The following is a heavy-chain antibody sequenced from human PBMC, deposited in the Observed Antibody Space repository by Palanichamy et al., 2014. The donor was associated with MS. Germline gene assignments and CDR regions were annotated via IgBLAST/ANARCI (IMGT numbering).Heavy chain of an antibody. Sequence: QVRLQQSGPGLVKPSQTLSLTCAISGDSVSSNSAAWNWIRQSPSRGLEWLGRTYYRSNWNSDYAAFVKGRITINADTSKNQFSLQLTSLTPEDTAVYYYARGWALDPWGQGTLVTVSS. CDR1: GDSVSSNSAA. CDR3: ARGWALDP. D-gene: IGHD1-26*01. J-gene: IGHJ5*02. CDR2: TYYRSNWNS. V-gene: IGHV6-1*01.